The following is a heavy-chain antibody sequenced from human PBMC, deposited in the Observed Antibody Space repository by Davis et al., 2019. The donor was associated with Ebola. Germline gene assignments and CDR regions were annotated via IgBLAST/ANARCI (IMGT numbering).Heavy chain of an antibody. CDR3: AKIGGVGLTFYYDQ. V-gene: IGHV3-33*03. D-gene: IGHD1-26*01. J-gene: IGHJ4*02. CDR1: GFTFSSYG. Sequence: PGGSLRLSCAASGFTFSSYGMHWVRQAPGKGLEWVAHTWYEGNNKYYADSVKGRFTISRDNAKNSLDLRMNDLRAEDTAVYYCAKIGGVGLTFYYDQWGQGALVTVSS. CDR2: TWYEGNNK.